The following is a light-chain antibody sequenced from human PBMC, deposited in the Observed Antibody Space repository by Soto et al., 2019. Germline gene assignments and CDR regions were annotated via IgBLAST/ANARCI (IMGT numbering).Light chain of an antibody. Sequence: DIQVTQSPSTLSASVGDRVTITCRASQPISTWLAWYQEKPGKAPKLLIYDASSLEGGVPSRFSGSGSGTEFTLTISSLQPDDCGLYYCQQYDVYSTFGQGTKVDIK. J-gene: IGKJ1*01. V-gene: IGKV1-5*01. CDR3: QQYDVYST. CDR1: QPISTW. CDR2: DAS.